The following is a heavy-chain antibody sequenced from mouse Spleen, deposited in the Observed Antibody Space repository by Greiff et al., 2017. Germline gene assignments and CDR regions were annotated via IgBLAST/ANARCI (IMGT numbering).Heavy chain of an antibody. D-gene: IGHD2-10*01. J-gene: IGHJ3*01. CDR2: ISSGSSTI. V-gene: IGHV5-17*02. CDR1: GFTFSSFG. Sequence: EVNVVESGGGLVQPGGSRKLSCAASGFTFSSFGMHWVRQAPEKGLEWVAYISSGSSTIYYADTVKGRFTISRDNPKNTLFLQMTSLRSEDTAMYYCARSAYYGNTAWFAYWGQGTLVTVSA. CDR3: ARSAYYGNTAWFAY.